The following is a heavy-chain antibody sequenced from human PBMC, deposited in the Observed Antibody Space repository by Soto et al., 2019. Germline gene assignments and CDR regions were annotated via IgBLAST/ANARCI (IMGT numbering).Heavy chain of an antibody. D-gene: IGHD6-6*01. CDR2: IIPIFGTA. CDR1: GGTFISYA. Sequence: ASVKGSCKASGGTFISYAISWVRQAPGQGLEWMGGIIPIFGTANYAQKLQGRVTMTTDTSTSTAYMELRSLRSDDTAVYYCAGSLAARAKGGPYNWFDPWGQGTLVTVS. CDR3: AGSLAARAKGGPYNWFDP. J-gene: IGHJ5*02. V-gene: IGHV1-69*05.